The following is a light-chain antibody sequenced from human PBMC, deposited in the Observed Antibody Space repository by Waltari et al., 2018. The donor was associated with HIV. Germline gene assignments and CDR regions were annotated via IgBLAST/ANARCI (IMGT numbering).Light chain of an antibody. CDR1: NIGSKN. CDR3: QVWGTTILYV. V-gene: IGLV3-9*01. J-gene: IGLJ1*01. CDR2: RDN. Sequence: SYELTQPLSVSVAPGQTARITCGGDNIGSKNVHWYQQKPGQAPVLVISRDNNRPSGIPERFFGSNSGDTATLTISRTQAGDEADYYCQVWGTTILYVFGTGTKLTVL.